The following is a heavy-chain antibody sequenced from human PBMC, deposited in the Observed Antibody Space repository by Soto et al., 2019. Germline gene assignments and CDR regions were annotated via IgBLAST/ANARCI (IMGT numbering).Heavy chain of an antibody. Sequence: GGSLRLSCAASGFTFSNAWMNWVRQAPGKGLEWVGRIKSKTDGGTTDYAAPVKGRFTISRDDSKNTLYLQMNSLKTEDTAVYYCTTWAVRYYYYGMDVWGQGTTVTVSS. D-gene: IGHD1-1*01. CDR2: IKSKTDGGTT. CDR3: TTWAVRYYYYGMDV. CDR1: GFTFSNAW. J-gene: IGHJ6*02. V-gene: IGHV3-15*07.